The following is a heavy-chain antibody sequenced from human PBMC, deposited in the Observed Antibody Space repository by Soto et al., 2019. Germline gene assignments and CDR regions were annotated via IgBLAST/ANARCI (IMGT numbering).Heavy chain of an antibody. D-gene: IGHD6-13*01. Sequence: GGSLRLSCAASGFTFGASALQWVRQTPGKGLEWVSLIYSGGRTYYADSVKGRLTISRDNSKNTFYLQMNSLRVEDTAVYYCARDPYSSSWLNFDYWGQGTLVTVSS. CDR2: IYSGGRT. CDR1: GFTFGASA. V-gene: IGHV3-66*01. J-gene: IGHJ4*02. CDR3: ARDPYSSSWLNFDY.